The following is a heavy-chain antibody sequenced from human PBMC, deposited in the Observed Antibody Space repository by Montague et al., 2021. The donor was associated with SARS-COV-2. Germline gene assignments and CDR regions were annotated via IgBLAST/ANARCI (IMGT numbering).Heavy chain of an antibody. V-gene: IGHV4-4*07. CDR1: GGSITTYY. CDR2: LSTSGGT. Sequence: SETLSLTCSVSGGSITTYYWSWVRQPAGKGLEWIGRLSTSGGTNYNPSLKSRVTMSLDTSKNQVSLKQSSVTAADTAVYYCARDASSANSPANNWFDSWGQGTLVTVSS. J-gene: IGHJ5*01. D-gene: IGHD4/OR15-4a*01. CDR3: ARDASSANSPANNWFDS.